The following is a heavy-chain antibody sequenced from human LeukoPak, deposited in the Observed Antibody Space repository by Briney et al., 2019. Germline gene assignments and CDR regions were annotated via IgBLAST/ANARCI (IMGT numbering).Heavy chain of an antibody. CDR3: ARGTRYSQRSEFDY. V-gene: IGHV1-69*05. Sequence: ASVKVSCKASGGTFSGYAISWVRQAPGQGLEWMGGIIPIFGTANYAQKFQGRVTMTRDTSTSTVYMELSSLRSEDTAVYYCARGTRYSQRSEFDYWGQGTLVTVSS. CDR2: IIPIFGTA. CDR1: GGTFSGYA. J-gene: IGHJ4*02. D-gene: IGHD5-18*01.